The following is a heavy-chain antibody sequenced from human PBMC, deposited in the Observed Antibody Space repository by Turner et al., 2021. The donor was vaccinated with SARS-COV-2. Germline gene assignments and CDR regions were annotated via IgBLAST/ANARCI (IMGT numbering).Heavy chain of an antibody. D-gene: IGHD3-22*01. V-gene: IGHV3-33*02. Sequence: VQLVESGGGVVQPGTSMSLPCAASGFDFNHYGIQWVRQAPGKGLEWVAHISPGGGGRYYPDCVKGRFTISRDDSRNTVFLQMNTLTAGDTAVYYCARDSDGSGCLSSLDVWGQGTLVTVSS. CDR3: ARDSDGSGCLSSLDV. J-gene: IGHJ4*02. CDR2: ISPGGGGR. CDR1: GFDFNHYG.